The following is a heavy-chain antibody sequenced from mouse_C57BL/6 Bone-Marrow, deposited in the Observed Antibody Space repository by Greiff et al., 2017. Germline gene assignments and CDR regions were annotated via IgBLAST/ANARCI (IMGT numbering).Heavy chain of an antibody. CDR2: LDPENGYT. CDR3: TTVGPAWFAY. J-gene: IGHJ3*01. Sequence: VQLKESGAELVRPGASVKLSCTASGFNIKDAYMHWVKQRPEQGLEWIGWLDPENGYTEYASKFQGKATITADTSSNTAYLQLSSLTSEDTAVYYCTTVGPAWFAYWGQGTLVTVSA. CDR1: GFNIKDAY. V-gene: IGHV14-4*01.